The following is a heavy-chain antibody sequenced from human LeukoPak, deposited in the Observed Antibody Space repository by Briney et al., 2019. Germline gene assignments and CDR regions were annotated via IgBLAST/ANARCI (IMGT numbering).Heavy chain of an antibody. V-gene: IGHV1-24*01. CDR3: TAPLLYCSSTSCYARGFDY. J-gene: IGHJ4*02. D-gene: IGHD2-2*01. Sequence: ASVTVSCKVSGYTLTELSMHWVRQAPGKGLEWMGGFDPEDGETIYAQKFQGRVTMTEDTSTDTAYMELSSLRSEDTAVYYCTAPLLYCSSTSCYARGFDYWGQGTLVTVSS. CDR2: FDPEDGET. CDR1: GYTLTELS.